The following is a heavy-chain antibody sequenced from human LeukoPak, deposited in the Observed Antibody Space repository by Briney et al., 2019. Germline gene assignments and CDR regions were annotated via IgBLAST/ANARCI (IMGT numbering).Heavy chain of an antibody. V-gene: IGHV1-69*05. Sequence: GASVKVSCKASGGTFNSHVISWLRQAPGQGLEWMGEIIPVFGTASYAEKFQGRVTITTDESTTTAYMEMSSLTSEDTAVYYCARGYYYGSESYWHTKWFDPWGQGTPVTVSS. CDR3: ARGYYYGSESYWHTKWFDP. D-gene: IGHD3-10*01. CDR2: IIPVFGTA. J-gene: IGHJ5*02. CDR1: GGTFNSHV.